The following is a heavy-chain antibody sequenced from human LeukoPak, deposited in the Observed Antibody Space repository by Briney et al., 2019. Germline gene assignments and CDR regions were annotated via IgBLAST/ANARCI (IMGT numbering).Heavy chain of an antibody. V-gene: IGHV1-69*01. CDR3: ASGSGYSYGYFDY. CDR1: GGTFSSYA. CDR2: IIPIFGTA. J-gene: IGHJ4*02. Sequence: ASVKVSCKASGGTFSSYAISWVRQAPGQGLEWMGGIIPIFGTANYAQKFQGRVTITADESTSTAYMELGSLRSDDTAVYYCASGSGYSYGYFDYWGQGTLVTVSS. D-gene: IGHD5-18*01.